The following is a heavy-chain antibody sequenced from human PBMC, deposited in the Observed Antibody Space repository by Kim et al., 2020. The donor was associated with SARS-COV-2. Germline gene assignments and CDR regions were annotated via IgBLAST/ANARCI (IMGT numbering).Heavy chain of an antibody. V-gene: IGHV3-13*04. J-gene: IGHJ6*02. CDR2: IGTAGDT. CDR3: ARGSSGWYHDYYGMDV. CDR1: GFTFSSYD. Sequence: GGSLRLSCAASGFTFSSYDMHWVRQATGKGLEWVSAIGTAGDTYYPGSVKGRFTISRENAKNSLYLQMNSLRAGDTAVYYCARGSSGWYHDYYGMDVWGQGTTVTVSS. D-gene: IGHD6-19*01.